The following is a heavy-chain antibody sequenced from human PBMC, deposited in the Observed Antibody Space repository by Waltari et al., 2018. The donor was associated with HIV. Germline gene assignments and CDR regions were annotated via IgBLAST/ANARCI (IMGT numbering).Heavy chain of an antibody. V-gene: IGHV4-34*01. D-gene: IGHD4-17*01. J-gene: IGHJ5*02. CDR1: GGSIRGYY. Sequence: QVQLQQWGAGLLKPSETLSLNCAVYGGSIRGYYWSWLRQPPGKGLGWIGEISHGGNTDYNPSFKSRVTISIDTSKRQFSLKVTSVTAADTALYYCARGDFADLVDYYGDYVRPHSWFDPWGQGTLVTVSS. CDR3: ARGDFADLVDYYGDYVRPHSWFDP. CDR2: ISHGGNT.